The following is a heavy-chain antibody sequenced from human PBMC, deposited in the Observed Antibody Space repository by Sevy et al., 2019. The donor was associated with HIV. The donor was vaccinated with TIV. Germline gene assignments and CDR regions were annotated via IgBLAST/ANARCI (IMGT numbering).Heavy chain of an antibody. J-gene: IGHJ4*02. CDR1: GFTFDMYW. Sequence: GGSLRLSCDASGFTFDMYWMQWVRQAPGKGLEWVANIRQDGNEIYYAASVRGRFTISRDNAKGSLYLQLNNLRVEDTATYYCARRYFDLWGQGTLVTVSS. CDR3: ARRYFDL. V-gene: IGHV3-7*03. CDR2: IRQDGNEI.